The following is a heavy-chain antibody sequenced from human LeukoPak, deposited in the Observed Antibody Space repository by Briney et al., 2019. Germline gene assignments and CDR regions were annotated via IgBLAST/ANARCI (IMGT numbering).Heavy chain of an antibody. CDR1: GDSISSYY. CDR2: IYYGGGT. D-gene: IGHD1-1*01. J-gene: IGHJ4*02. Sequence: SETLSLSCTASGDSISSYYWSWIRQPPGKGLEWIGYIYYGGGTNYNPSLKSRVTILVDTSKNQLSLKLSSVTAADTAVYFCARAPPNNYLNFDFWGQGTLVTVSS. CDR3: ARAPPNNYLNFDF. V-gene: IGHV4-59*01.